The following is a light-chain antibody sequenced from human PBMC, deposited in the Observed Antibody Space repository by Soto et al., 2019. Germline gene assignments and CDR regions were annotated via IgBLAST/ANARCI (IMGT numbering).Light chain of an antibody. J-gene: IGKJ4*01. CDR3: QQYYSFPLT. CDR1: QSSSSY. Sequence: DIQITQPPSSLSASVGDRVTITCRASQSSSSYLNWYQQKPGKAPELLIYAASTLQSGVPSRFSGSGSGTDFTLTISCLQSEEFATYYCQQYYSFPLTFGGGTKVDIK. V-gene: IGKV1-39*01. CDR2: AAS.